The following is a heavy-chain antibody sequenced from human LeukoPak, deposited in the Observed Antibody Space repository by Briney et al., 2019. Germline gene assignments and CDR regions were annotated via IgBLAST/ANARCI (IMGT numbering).Heavy chain of an antibody. CDR1: GSTFTSYY. V-gene: IGHV1-46*01. D-gene: IGHD6-13*01. J-gene: IGHJ4*02. CDR2: INTSDGST. Sequence: ASVTLSCKASGSTFTSYYMHWVRHAPGQGLEWMGIINTSDGSTSYAQKFQGRVTMTRDMSTSTVYMELSSLRSEDTAVYYCARFAAAGNFDYWGQGTLVTVSS. CDR3: ARFAAAGNFDY.